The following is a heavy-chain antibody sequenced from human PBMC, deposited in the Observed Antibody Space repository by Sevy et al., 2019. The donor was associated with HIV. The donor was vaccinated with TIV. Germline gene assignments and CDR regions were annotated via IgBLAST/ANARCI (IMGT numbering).Heavy chain of an antibody. CDR2: ISHDGNYK. CDR3: ARLFSCGGDRYYLDY. Sequence: GGSLRLSCAASGFTFSNYDMHWVRQAPGKGLEWVAVISHDGNYKNYADSVKVRFTISRDDFKNTLYLQMSSLRPEDTAVYFCARLFSCGGDRYYLDYWGQGALVTVSS. D-gene: IGHD2-21*02. CDR1: GFTFSNYD. J-gene: IGHJ4*02. V-gene: IGHV3-30-3*01.